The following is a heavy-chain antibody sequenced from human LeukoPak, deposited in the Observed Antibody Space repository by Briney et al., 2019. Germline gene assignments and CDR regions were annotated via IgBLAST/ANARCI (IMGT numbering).Heavy chain of an antibody. CDR1: GYTFTSYG. CDR3: ARLAGYFDY. V-gene: IGHV1-3*01. J-gene: IGHJ4*02. Sequence: GASVKVSCKASGYTFTSYGISWVRQAPGQRLEWMGWINAGNGNTKYSQKFQGRVTTTRDTSASTAYMELSSLRSEDTAVYYCARLAGYFDYWGQGTLVTVSS. CDR2: INAGNGNT.